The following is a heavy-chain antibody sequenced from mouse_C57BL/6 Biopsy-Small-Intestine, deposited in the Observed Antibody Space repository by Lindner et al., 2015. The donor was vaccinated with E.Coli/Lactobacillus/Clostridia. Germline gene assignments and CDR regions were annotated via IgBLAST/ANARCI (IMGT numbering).Heavy chain of an antibody. J-gene: IGHJ4*01. Sequence: SVKVSCKASGYTFTSYYMHCVRQAPGQGLEWMGVINPSGGRTSYAQKFQGRVTMTRDTSTSTAYMELSSLRSEDTAVYYCARSEVLVAGFLDYWGQGTLVTVSS. CDR2: INPSGGRT. CDR3: ARSEVLVAGFLDY. V-gene: IGHV1-59*01. CDR1: GYTFTSYY. D-gene: IGHD3-3*01.